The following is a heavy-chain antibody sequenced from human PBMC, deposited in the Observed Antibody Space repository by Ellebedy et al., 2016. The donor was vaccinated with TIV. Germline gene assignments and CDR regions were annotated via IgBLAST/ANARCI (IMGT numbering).Heavy chain of an antibody. Sequence: SETLSLTCIVSGGSLSSSSSYWGWIRQPPGKGLEWIGSIYHSGSTYYNPSLESRVSISMGTTKNQFSLRLSSVTAADTAVYYCARWFGELLYIRWFDPWGQGTLVTVSS. V-gene: IGHV4-39*01. CDR3: ARWFGELLYIRWFDP. J-gene: IGHJ5*02. CDR2: IYHSGST. CDR1: GGSLSSSSSY. D-gene: IGHD3-10*01.